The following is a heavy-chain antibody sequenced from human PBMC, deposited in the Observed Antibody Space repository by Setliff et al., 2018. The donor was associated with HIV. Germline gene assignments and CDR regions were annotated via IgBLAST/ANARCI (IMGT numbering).Heavy chain of an antibody. CDR1: GGSINSYH. CDR3: ARVSPLTHYYYMDM. CDR2: FYTSESESS. V-gene: IGHV4-4*07. Sequence: SETLSLTCSVSGGSINSYHWTWIRQPAGKGLEWVGRFYTSESESSNYNPSLKSRVTISVDASKNQFYLHLSSVTAADTAVYYCARVSPLTHYYYMDMWGKGTTVTVSS. J-gene: IGHJ6*03. D-gene: IGHD7-27*01.